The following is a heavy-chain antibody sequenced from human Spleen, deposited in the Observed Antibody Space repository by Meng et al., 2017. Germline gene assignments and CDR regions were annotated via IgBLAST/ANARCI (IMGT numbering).Heavy chain of an antibody. J-gene: IGHJ4*02. D-gene: IGHD4-11*01. CDR3: ARVTRSFDY. CDR1: GYTFISYY. Sequence: QWVQFGGEGKKPGASVKISCKASGYTFISYYMHWVRQAPGQGLEWMGIINPSGGSTTYAQKFQGRVTMTRDTSTSTVYMELSSLRSEDTAVYYCARVTRSFDYWGQGTLVTVSS. V-gene: IGHV1-46*01. CDR2: INPSGGST.